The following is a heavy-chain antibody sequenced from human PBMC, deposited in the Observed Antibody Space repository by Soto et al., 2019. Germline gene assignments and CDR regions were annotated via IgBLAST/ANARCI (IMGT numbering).Heavy chain of an antibody. Sequence: PGGSLRLSCAASGFTFSSYGMRWVRQAPGKGLEWVAVIWYDGSNKYYADSVKGRFTISRDNSKNTLYLQMNSLRAEDTAVYYCARDLHYYDSSGPLDYWGQGTLVTVSS. V-gene: IGHV3-33*01. CDR3: ARDLHYYDSSGPLDY. CDR2: IWYDGSNK. CDR1: GFTFSSYG. J-gene: IGHJ4*02. D-gene: IGHD3-22*01.